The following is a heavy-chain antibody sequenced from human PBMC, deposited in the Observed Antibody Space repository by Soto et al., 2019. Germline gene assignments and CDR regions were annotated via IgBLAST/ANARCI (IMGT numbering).Heavy chain of an antibody. CDR2: IYWDDDK. CDR1: GFSLSTSGVG. V-gene: IGHV2-5*02. CDR3: AHRRYSTVTTLNWFDP. J-gene: IGHJ5*02. D-gene: IGHD4-17*01. Sequence: SGPTLVNPTQTLTLTCTFSGFSLSTSGVGVGWIRQPPGKALEWLALIYWDDDKRYSPSLKSRLTITKDTSKNQVVLTMTNMDPVDTATYYCAHRRYSTVTTLNWFDPWGQGTLVTVSS.